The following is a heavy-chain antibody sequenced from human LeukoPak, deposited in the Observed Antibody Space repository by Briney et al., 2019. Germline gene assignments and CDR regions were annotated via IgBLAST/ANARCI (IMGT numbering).Heavy chain of an antibody. J-gene: IGHJ6*03. D-gene: IGHD3-22*01. V-gene: IGHV1-18*01. CDR1: GYTFTSYG. CDR2: ISAYNGNT. Sequence: SVKVSCKASGYTFTSYGISWVRQAPGQGLEWMGWISAYNGNTNYAQKLQGRVTMTTDTSTSTAYMELRSLRSDDTAVYYCARRYYDSSPDYYYYYMDVWGKGTTVTVSS. CDR3: ARRYYDSSPDYYYYYMDV.